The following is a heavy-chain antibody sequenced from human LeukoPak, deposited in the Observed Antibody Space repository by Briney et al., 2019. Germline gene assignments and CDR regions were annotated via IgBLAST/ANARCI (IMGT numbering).Heavy chain of an antibody. CDR2: IYYNGST. J-gene: IGHJ4*02. V-gene: IGHV4-59*01. Sequence: SETLSLTCTVSGGSINSYFWSWIRQPPGKGLEWIGYIYYNGSTNYKPSLKSRVSISVDTSKNQFSLKLSSVTAADTAVYYCARDDYGDFLFDYWGQGTLVTVSS. CDR3: ARDDYGDFLFDY. CDR1: GGSINSYF. D-gene: IGHD4-17*01.